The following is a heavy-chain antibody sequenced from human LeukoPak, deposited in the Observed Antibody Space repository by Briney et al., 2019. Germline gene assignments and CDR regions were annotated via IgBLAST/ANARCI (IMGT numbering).Heavy chain of an antibody. D-gene: IGHD6-19*01. CDR1: RGSISGGRYY. Sequence: RASETLSLTCTVSRGSISGGRYYWGWIRQPPGKGLEWIGIIFYSGSTYYSPSLKSRVTISADTSKNQFSLTLTSVTAADTAVYYCARVPRTGSGVAVTGGDYWGQGILVTVSS. CDR2: IFYSGST. V-gene: IGHV4-39*07. J-gene: IGHJ4*02. CDR3: ARVPRTGSGVAVTGGDY.